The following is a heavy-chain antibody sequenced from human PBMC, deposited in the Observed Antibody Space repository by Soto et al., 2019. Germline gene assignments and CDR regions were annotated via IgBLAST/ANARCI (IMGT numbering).Heavy chain of an antibody. CDR3: ARAAYYYDSSGYYSPDHYYGMDV. CDR2: IYSGGST. Sequence: EVQLVESGGGLIQPGGSLRLSCAASGFTVSSNYMSWVRQAPGKGLEWVSVIYSGGSTDYADSVKGRFTISRDNSMTTLYLQMNSLRAEDTAVYYCARAAYYYDSSGYYSPDHYYGMDVWGQGTTVTVSS. V-gene: IGHV3-53*01. J-gene: IGHJ6*02. D-gene: IGHD3-22*01. CDR1: GFTVSSNY.